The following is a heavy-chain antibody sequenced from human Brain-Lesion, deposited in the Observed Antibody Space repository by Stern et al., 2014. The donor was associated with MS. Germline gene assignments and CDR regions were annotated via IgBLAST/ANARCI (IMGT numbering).Heavy chain of an antibody. CDR1: GYTLTELS. Sequence: QVQLVQSGAEVKKPGASVKVSCKVSGYTLTELSMHWVRQAPSKGLEWMGGFVPEDGETIYAQKFQGRVTMTEDTSTDTAYMELSSLRSEDTAVYYCATLSPGAGGNYYRHFDYWGQGTLVTVSS. CDR3: ATLSPGAGGNYYRHFDY. CDR2: FVPEDGET. V-gene: IGHV1-24*01. D-gene: IGHD1-26*01. J-gene: IGHJ4*02.